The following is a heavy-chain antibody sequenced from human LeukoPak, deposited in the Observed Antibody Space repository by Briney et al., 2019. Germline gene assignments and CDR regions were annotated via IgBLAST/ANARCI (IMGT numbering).Heavy chain of an antibody. CDR3: ARGGYGHNMDV. J-gene: IGHJ6*03. CDR2: IKNAGIAT. Sequence: GGSLRLSCVGSGFMFSNYYMYWVRQAPGRGLVWGSRIKNAGIATIYADSVTVRFTVSRDNAKNTVYLQMSSLRAEDTAVYYCARGGYGHNMDVWGEGTTVTVSS. CDR1: GFMFSNYY. V-gene: IGHV3-74*01. D-gene: IGHD3-10*01.